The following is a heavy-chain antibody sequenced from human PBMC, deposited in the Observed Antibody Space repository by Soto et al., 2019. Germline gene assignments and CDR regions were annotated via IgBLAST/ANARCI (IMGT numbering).Heavy chain of an antibody. Sequence: SQTLSLTCAISGDSVSSNSAAWNWIRQSPSRGLEWLGRTYYRSKWYNDYAVSVKSRITINPDTSKNQFSLQLNSVTPEDTAVYYCARDLTGGYDSDYYYYGMDVWGQGTTVTVSS. CDR1: GDSVSSNSAA. CDR3: ARDLTGGYDSDYYYYGMDV. J-gene: IGHJ6*02. V-gene: IGHV6-1*01. D-gene: IGHD5-12*01. CDR2: TYYRSKWYN.